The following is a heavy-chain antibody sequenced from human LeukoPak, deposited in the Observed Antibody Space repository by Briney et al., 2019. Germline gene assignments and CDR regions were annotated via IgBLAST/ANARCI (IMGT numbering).Heavy chain of an antibody. CDR2: IIPIFGTA. CDR3: ARGQSIVVVVAASGF. CDR1: GGTFSSYA. V-gene: IGHV1-69*13. Sequence: ASVKVSCKASGGTFSSYAISWVRQAPGQGLEWMGGIIPIFGTANYAQKFQGRVTITADESTSTAYMELSSLRSEDTAVYYCARGQSIVVVVAASGFWGQGTLVTVSS. D-gene: IGHD2-15*01. J-gene: IGHJ4*02.